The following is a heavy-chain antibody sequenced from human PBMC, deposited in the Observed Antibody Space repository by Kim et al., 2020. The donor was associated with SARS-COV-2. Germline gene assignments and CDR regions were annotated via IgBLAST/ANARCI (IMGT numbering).Heavy chain of an antibody. V-gene: IGHV5-51*07. CDR3: ARQGLSITLDY. CDR2: INPRDSDT. CDR1: GYSFSTYW. D-gene: IGHD2-2*01. J-gene: IGHJ4*02. Sequence: GESLKISCKSSGYSFSTYWIAWVHQMPGKGLEWMGIINPRDSDTRYSPSFQGQVTLSVDKSITTAYVQWSSLRASDTAIYYCARQGLSITLDYWGQGTLVTVSS.